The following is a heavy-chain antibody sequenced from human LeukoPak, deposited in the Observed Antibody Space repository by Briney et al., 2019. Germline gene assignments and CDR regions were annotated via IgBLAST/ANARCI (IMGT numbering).Heavy chain of an antibody. J-gene: IGHJ4*02. CDR2: IIPIFGTA. Sequence: PGASVKVSCKASGGTFSSYAISWVRQAPGQGLEWMGGIIPIFGTANYAQKFQGRVTITADESTSTAYMELSSLRSEDTAVYYCARGGRNDFWSGYPIDYWGQGTLVTVSS. V-gene: IGHV1-69*13. CDR1: GGTFSSYA. CDR3: ARGGRNDFWSGYPIDY. D-gene: IGHD3-3*01.